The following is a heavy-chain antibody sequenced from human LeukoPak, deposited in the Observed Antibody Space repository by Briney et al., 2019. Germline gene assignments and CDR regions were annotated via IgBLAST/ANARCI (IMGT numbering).Heavy chain of an antibody. V-gene: IGHV4-39*02. D-gene: IGHD4-23*01. CDR2: IYYSGST. CDR3: ARDQDGGGASN. J-gene: IGHJ4*02. Sequence: SETLSLTCTVSGGSISSSSYYWGWIRQPPGKGLEWIGSIYYSGSTYYNPSLKSRVTISVDTSKNQFSLKLSSVTAADTAVYYCARDQDGGGASNWGQGTLVTVSS. CDR1: GGSISSSSYY.